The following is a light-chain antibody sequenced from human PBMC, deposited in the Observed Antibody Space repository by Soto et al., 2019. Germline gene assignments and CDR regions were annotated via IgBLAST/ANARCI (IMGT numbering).Light chain of an antibody. CDR3: QQYNVWPSVT. J-gene: IGKJ3*01. CDR2: GAS. Sequence: EVVMTQSPPTLSVSPGERATLSCRASQNVNSNLAWYQQKPGQAPRLLIYGASSRAAGFPARFSASGSGTEFPPHIRSLQSEDFATYYCQQYNVWPSVTFGPGTKVDV. V-gene: IGKV3-15*01. CDR1: QNVNSN.